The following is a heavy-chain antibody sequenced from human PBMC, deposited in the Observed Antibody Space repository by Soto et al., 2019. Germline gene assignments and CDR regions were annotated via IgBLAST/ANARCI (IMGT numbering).Heavy chain of an antibody. Sequence: GGSLRLSCAASGFTFSDYYMSWFRQAPGKGLEWVSYISGSGSITHDANSVKGRFTISRDNAKNSLYLQMSRLSVEDPAVYYCARGSFAPTSSDQDPFDMWGQGTMVTVSS. J-gene: IGHJ3*02. V-gene: IGHV3-11*04. CDR1: GFTFSDYY. D-gene: IGHD6-19*01. CDR2: ISGSGSIT. CDR3: ARGSFAPTSSDQDPFDM.